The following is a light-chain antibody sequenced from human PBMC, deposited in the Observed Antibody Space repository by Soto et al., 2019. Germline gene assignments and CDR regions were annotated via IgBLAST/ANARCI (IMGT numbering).Light chain of an antibody. V-gene: IGKV3-15*01. CDR2: DAS. Sequence: EIVMTLSPGTLSVSRGERATLSCRASQSVNSNLAWYQQKSDQSTTLLIYDASTRASDIPASVSGSGSGTKFTLTISSLQSEDFAVYYCQQYNDWPRTFGQRTKVEIK. CDR1: QSVNSN. CDR3: QQYNDWPRT. J-gene: IGKJ1*01.